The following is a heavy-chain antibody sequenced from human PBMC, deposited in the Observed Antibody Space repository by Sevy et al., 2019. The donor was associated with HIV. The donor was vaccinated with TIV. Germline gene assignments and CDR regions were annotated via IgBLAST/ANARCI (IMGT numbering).Heavy chain of an antibody. Sequence: GGSLRLSCVASGFIFNSYVMNWVRQAPGKGLEWVSTISGSGGSTYYTDSVKGRFTISRDNSKNTLYLEMNSLRAEDTAVNYCEGMPTAGRDYWGQGTLVTVSS. CDR1: GFIFNSYV. CDR3: EGMPTAGRDY. CDR2: ISGSGGST. D-gene: IGHD6-13*01. J-gene: IGHJ4*02. V-gene: IGHV3-23*01.